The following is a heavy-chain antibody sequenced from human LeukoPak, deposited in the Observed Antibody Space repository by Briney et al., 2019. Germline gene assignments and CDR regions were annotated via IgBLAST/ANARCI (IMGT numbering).Heavy chain of an antibody. J-gene: IGHJ4*02. CDR1: GYTFTTYS. V-gene: IGHV7-4-1*02. D-gene: IGHD6-19*01. Sequence: ASVKVSCKASGYTFTTYSMHWVRQAPGQRLEWMGWINTNTGNPTYAQGFTGRFVFSLDTSVSTAYLQISSLKAEDTAVYYCARDRIAVAGTGTGLDYWGQGTLVTVSS. CDR3: ARDRIAVAGTGTGLDY. CDR2: INTNTGNP.